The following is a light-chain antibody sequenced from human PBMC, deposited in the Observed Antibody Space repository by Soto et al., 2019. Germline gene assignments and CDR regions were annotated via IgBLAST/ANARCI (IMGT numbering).Light chain of an antibody. J-gene: IGLJ2*01. Sequence: QPVLTQSSSASASLGSSVKLTCTLSSGHSSYIIAWHQQQPGKAPRYLMKLEGSGTYNKGSGVPDRFSGSSSGADRYLTISNFQFEDEADYYCETWDTNTRVFGGGTKLIVL. V-gene: IGLV4-60*02. CDR1: SGHSSYI. CDR3: ETWDTNTRV. CDR2: LEGSGTY.